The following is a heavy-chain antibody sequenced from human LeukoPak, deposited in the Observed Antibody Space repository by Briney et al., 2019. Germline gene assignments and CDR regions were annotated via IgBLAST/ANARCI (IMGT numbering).Heavy chain of an antibody. V-gene: IGHV3-66*01. CDR1: GFTVSSNY. CDR2: IYSGGST. Sequence: GGSLRLSCAASGFTVSSNYMTWVRQAPGKGLEWVSVIYSGGSTYYADSVKDRFTISRDNSKNTLYLQVNSLSAEDTAVYYCARGPSRENCWGQGTLVTVSS. D-gene: IGHD3-10*01. J-gene: IGHJ4*02. CDR3: ARGPSRENC.